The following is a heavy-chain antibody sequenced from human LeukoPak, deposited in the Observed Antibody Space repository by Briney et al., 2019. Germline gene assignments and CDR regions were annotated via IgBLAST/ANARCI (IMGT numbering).Heavy chain of an antibody. CDR2: FYSGGST. J-gene: IGHJ5*02. Sequence: GGSLRLSCAASGFTVSSNYMSWVRQAPGKGLEWVSVFYSGGSTYYADSVKGRFTISRDNSKNTLYLQMNSLRAEDTAVYYCARGVIDLNWFDPWGQGTLVTVSS. CDR3: ARGVIDLNWFDP. V-gene: IGHV3-66*01. CDR1: GFTVSSNY. D-gene: IGHD3-10*01.